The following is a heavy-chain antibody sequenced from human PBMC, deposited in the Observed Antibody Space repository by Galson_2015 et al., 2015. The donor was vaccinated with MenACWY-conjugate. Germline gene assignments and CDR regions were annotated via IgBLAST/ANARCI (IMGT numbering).Heavy chain of an antibody. J-gene: IGHJ4*02. V-gene: IGHV3-7*03. Sequence: SLRLSCAASGFTFSSYWMSWVRQAPGKGLEWVANIKQDGSEKYYVDSVKGRFTISRDNAKNSLYLQMNSLRAEDTAVYYCARDSGCGSTSCIYYFDYWGQGTLVTVSS. CDR2: IKQDGSEK. CDR3: ARDSGCGSTSCIYYFDY. D-gene: IGHD2-2*01. CDR1: GFTFSSYW.